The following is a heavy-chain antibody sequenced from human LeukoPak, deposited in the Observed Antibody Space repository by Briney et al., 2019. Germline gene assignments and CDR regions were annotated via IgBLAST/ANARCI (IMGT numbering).Heavy chain of an antibody. Sequence: GGSLRLSCTASGFTFNTYEMNWVRQAPGKGLEWVSYISGSGYPIYYADSVKGRFTISRDNAKNTLYLQMNSLRAEDTAVYYCAREAGGSYNYYYGMDVWGQGTTVTVSS. CDR2: ISGSGYPI. D-gene: IGHD1-26*01. J-gene: IGHJ6*02. CDR1: GFTFNTYE. V-gene: IGHV3-48*03. CDR3: AREAGGSYNYYYGMDV.